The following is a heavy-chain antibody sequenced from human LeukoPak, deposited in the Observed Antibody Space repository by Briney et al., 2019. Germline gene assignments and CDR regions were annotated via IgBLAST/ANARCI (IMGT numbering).Heavy chain of an antibody. CDR2: ISAYNGNT. D-gene: IGHD4-17*01. CDR3: AKRNDYEVQGFDY. V-gene: IGHV1-18*01. CDR1: GYTFTSYG. Sequence: ASVKVSCKASGYTFTSYGISWVRQAPGQGLEWMGWISAYNGNTNYAQKLQGRVTMTTDTSTSTAYMELRSLRAEDTAVYYCAKRNDYEVQGFDYWGQGTLVTVSS. J-gene: IGHJ4*02.